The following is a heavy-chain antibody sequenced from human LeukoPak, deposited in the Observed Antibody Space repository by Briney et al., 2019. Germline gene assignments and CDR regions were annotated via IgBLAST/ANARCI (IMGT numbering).Heavy chain of an antibody. CDR3: ARENLPYYYDSSGYYLPFDY. Sequence: ASVKVSCKSSGYXFTSYGISWVRQAPGQGLEWLGWINTYTGNTNYAQKFQGRVTMTTDTSTSTAYMELRSLRSDDTAVYYCARENLPYYYDSSGYYLPFDYWGQGTLVTVSS. V-gene: IGHV1-18*01. CDR1: GYXFTSYG. J-gene: IGHJ4*02. D-gene: IGHD3-22*01. CDR2: INTYTGNT.